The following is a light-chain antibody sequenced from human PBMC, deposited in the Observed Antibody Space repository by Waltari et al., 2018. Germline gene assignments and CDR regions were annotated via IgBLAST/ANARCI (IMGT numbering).Light chain of an antibody. CDR2: GAS. CDR1: QGLGSF. J-gene: IGKJ1*01. Sequence: DVQLTQSPSFLSASVGDRVTITCRASQGLGSFLALYQQNPGKAPKFLIYGASTLQDGVPSRFSGSGSGTEFTLTISSLQPEDSASYYCQQLYGYPLTFGQGTKVEIK. V-gene: IGKV1-9*01. CDR3: QQLYGYPLT.